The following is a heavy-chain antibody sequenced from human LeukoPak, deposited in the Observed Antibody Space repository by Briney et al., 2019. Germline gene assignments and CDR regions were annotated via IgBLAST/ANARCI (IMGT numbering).Heavy chain of an antibody. V-gene: IGHV1-18*01. Sequence: ASVNVSCKASGYTFTSYGISWVRQAPGQGLEWMGWISAYNGNTNYAQKFQGRVTMTRDMSTSTVYMELSSLRSEGTAVYYCARAMVRDYYFDYWGQGTLVTVSS. CDR1: GYTFTSYG. J-gene: IGHJ4*02. CDR2: ISAYNGNT. CDR3: ARAMVRDYYFDY. D-gene: IGHD3-10*01.